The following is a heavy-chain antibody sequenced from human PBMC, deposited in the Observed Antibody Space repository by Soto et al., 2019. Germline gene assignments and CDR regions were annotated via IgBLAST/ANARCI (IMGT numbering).Heavy chain of an antibody. V-gene: IGHV4-59*08. CDR2: IYYSGST. D-gene: IGHD4-17*01. Sequence: QVQLQESGPGLVKPSETLSLTCTVSGGSLSNYYWNWIRQPPGKALEWIAYIYYSGSTNYDPSLKSRVTISVDTSNNQFSVKRSSGTAAAAAMYYCARPPYGDRQYNWFDPWGQGTLVTVSS. J-gene: IGHJ5*02. CDR3: ARPPYGDRQYNWFDP. CDR1: GGSLSNYY.